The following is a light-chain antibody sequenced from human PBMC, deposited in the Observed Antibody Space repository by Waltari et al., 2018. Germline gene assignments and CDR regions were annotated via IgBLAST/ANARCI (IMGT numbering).Light chain of an antibody. Sequence: EILMTQSPATLSVSPGERATLSCRASQGVSSNLAWYQQRPGQAPRLLIYDASTRAHGVPSRFSGSGSGTEFTLTIRSLQSEDFALYYCQQYNVWPPITFGQGTRLEIK. CDR2: DAS. CDR3: QQYNVWPPIT. J-gene: IGKJ5*01. V-gene: IGKV3-15*01. CDR1: QGVSSN.